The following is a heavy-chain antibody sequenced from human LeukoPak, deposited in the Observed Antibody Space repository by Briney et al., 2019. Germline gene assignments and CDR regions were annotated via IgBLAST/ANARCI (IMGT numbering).Heavy chain of an antibody. J-gene: IGHJ4*02. CDR2: ISGSGSNT. D-gene: IGHD3-10*01. CDR1: EFTFSSYA. V-gene: IGHV3-23*01. Sequence: GGSLRLSCAASEFTFSSYAMSWVRQAPGKGLEWVSGISGSGSNTYYADSVKGRFTISRDNPKNTLYLQMNSLRAEDTAVYYCARHGFGVFEGYWGQGTLVTVSS. CDR3: ARHGFGVFEGY.